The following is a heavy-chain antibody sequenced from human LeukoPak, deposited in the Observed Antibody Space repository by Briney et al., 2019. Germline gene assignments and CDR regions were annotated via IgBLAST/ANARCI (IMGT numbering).Heavy chain of an antibody. J-gene: IGHJ3*02. CDR2: ITSDGTIT. D-gene: IGHD3-16*01. CDR3: ARRRLGVFDM. CDR1: DFTFRNYW. Sequence: QPGGSLRLSCAASDFTFRNYWMRWVRQAPGKGLAWVSRITSDGTITNYADSVKGRFTISRDNAKNTLYLQMNSLRAEDAGVYYWARRRLGVFDMWGQGTMVSVSS. V-gene: IGHV3-74*01.